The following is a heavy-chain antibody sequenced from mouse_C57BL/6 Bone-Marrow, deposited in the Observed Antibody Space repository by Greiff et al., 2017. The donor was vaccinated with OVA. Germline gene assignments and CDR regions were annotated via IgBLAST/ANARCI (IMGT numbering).Heavy chain of an antibody. CDR2: IDPEDGET. V-gene: IGHV14-2*01. D-gene: IGHD1-1*01. Sequence: EVKVVESGAELVKPGASVKLSCTASGFNIKDYYMHWVKQRTEQGLEWIGRIDPEDGETKYAPKFQGKATITADTSSNTAYLQLSSLTSEDTAVYYCARGGLYGSSFWYFDVGGTGTTVTVSS. CDR3: ARGGLYGSSFWYFDV. CDR1: GFNIKDYY. J-gene: IGHJ1*03.